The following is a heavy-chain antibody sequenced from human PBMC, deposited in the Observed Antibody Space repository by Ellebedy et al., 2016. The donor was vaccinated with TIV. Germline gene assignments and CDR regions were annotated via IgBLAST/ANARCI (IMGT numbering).Heavy chain of an antibody. CDR1: GGSFSGYY. CDR2: IYHSGAA. D-gene: IGHD6-19*01. V-gene: IGHV4-34*01. J-gene: IGHJ4*02. Sequence: SETLSLXCAVYGGSFSGYYWSWIRQPPGKGLEWIGSIYHSGAAYYNPSLKSRVTIPIDTSNNQISLKLTSVTAADTAVYYCARHRGNNGWFNFDSWGQGTLVTVSS. CDR3: ARHRGNNGWFNFDS.